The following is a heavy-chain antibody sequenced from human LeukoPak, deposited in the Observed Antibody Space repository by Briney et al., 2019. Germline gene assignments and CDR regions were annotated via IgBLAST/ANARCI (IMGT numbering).Heavy chain of an antibody. V-gene: IGHV4-34*01. D-gene: IGHD3-3*01. Sequence: PSETLSLTCAVYGGSFSGYYWSWIRQPPGKGLEWIGEINHSGSTNYNPSLKSRVTISVDTSKNQFSLKLSSVTAADTAVYYCARGPYDFWSGYYYNWFDPWGQGTLVTVSS. CDR1: GGSFSGYY. J-gene: IGHJ5*02. CDR3: ARGPYDFWSGYYYNWFDP. CDR2: INHSGST.